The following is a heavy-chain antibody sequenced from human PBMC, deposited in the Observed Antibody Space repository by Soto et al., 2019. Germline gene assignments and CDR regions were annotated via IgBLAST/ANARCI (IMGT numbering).Heavy chain of an antibody. CDR1: GYTFTGYY. J-gene: IGHJ5*02. Sequence: QVQLVQSGAEVKKPGASVKVSCKASGYTFTGYYMHWVRQAPGQGLEWMGWINPNSGGTNYAQKFQGRVTMTRDTSISTAYMELSRLRSDDTAVYYCARVPAPPPYCSSTSCRPPRFWFDPWGQGTLVTVSS. D-gene: IGHD2-2*01. CDR3: ARVPAPPPYCSSTSCRPPRFWFDP. V-gene: IGHV1-2*02. CDR2: INPNSGGT.